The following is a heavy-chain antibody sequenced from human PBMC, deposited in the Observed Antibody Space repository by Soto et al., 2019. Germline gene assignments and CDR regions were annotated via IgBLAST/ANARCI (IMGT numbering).Heavy chain of an antibody. CDR3: SGCSGGACHQNYGMDV. V-gene: IGHV3-21*01. D-gene: IGHD2-15*01. CDR1: GFTFSSCN. J-gene: IGHJ6*04. Sequence: EVHLVESGGGLVKPWGSLILSCAVSGFTFSSCNMNWVRQAPGKGLEWVSSISPSTSHIYYADSVKGRFTISRDNAKNSLFLQINSLRAEDTAVYYCSGCSGGACHQNYGMDVWGKGTKVTVSS. CDR2: ISPSTSHI.